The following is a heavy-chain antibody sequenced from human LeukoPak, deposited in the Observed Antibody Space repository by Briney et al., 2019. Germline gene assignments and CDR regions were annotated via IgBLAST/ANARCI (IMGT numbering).Heavy chain of an antibody. V-gene: IGHV3-21*01. CDR2: ISSKSTYI. Sequence: PGGSLRLSCVASGFDFNYYDMNWVRQAPGKGLEWVSSISSKSTYIDFADSTKGRFTISRDNANNSVFLQMSSLRPEDTAVYYCARRGGLSSGRGFDHWGQGTLVTVSS. J-gene: IGHJ4*02. CDR1: GFDFNYYD. CDR3: ARRGGLSSGRGFDH. D-gene: IGHD3-16*01.